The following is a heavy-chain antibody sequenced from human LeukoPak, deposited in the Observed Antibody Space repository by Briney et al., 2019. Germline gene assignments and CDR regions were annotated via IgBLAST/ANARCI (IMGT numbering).Heavy chain of an antibody. V-gene: IGHV3-66*01. Sequence: GGSLRLSCAASGFTFSSYAMSWVRQAPGKGLEWVSVIYSGGSTYYADSVKGRFTISRDNSKNTLYLQMNSLRAEDTAVYYCASYSSSPFSSYYYYYMDVWGKGTTVTISS. CDR1: GFTFSSYA. CDR2: IYSGGST. CDR3: ASYSSSPFSSYYYYYMDV. J-gene: IGHJ6*03. D-gene: IGHD6-13*01.